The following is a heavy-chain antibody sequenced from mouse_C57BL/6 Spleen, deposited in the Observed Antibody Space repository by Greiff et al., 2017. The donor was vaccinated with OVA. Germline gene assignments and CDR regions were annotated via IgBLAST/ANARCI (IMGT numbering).Heavy chain of an antibody. CDR2: IDPSDSYT. CDR1: GYTFTSYW. Sequence: QVQLKQPGAELVMPGASVKLSCKASGYTFTSYWMHWVKQRPGQGLEWIGEIDPSDSYTNYNQKFKGKSTLTVDKSSSTAYMQLSSLTSEDSAVYYCARFGPEEGYWGQGTTLTVSS. J-gene: IGHJ2*01. CDR3: ARFGPEEGY. V-gene: IGHV1-69*01.